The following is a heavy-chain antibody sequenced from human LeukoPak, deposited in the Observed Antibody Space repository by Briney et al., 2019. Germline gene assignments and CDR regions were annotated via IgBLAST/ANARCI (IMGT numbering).Heavy chain of an antibody. CDR2: IDWDDDK. CDR3: ARQYYYDSSGYYGVDY. Sequence: SGPALVKPTQTLTLTCTFSGFSLSTSGMRVSWIRQPPGKAPEWLARIDWDDDKFYSTSLKTRLTISKDTSKNQVVLTMTNMDPVDTATYYCARQYYYDSSGYYGVDYWGQGTLVTVSS. V-gene: IGHV2-70*04. CDR1: GFSLSTSGMR. J-gene: IGHJ4*02. D-gene: IGHD3-22*01.